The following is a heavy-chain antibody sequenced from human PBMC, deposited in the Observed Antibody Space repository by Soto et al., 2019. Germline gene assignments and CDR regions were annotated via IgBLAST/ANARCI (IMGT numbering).Heavy chain of an antibody. CDR3: ARRSSGWYFDY. Sequence: EVQLLESGGGLVQPGGSLRLSCAASGFSFSSYAMNWVRQAPGKGLEWVSVISGSGDSTYYADSVKGRFTISRDNSKNTLYLQMISRRAEDTAVYYCARRSSGWYFDYWCQGPLVIVSS. J-gene: IGHJ4*02. CDR1: GFSFSSYA. D-gene: IGHD6-19*01. CDR2: ISGSGDST. V-gene: IGHV3-23*01.